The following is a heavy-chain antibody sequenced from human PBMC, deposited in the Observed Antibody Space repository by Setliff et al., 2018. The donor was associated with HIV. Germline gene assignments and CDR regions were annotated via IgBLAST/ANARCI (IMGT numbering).Heavy chain of an antibody. J-gene: IGHJ3*02. V-gene: IGHV4-59*11. CDR3: ARGQGCGGGCHYAFEM. CDR2: IYYSGST. Sequence: SETLSLTCTVSGGSISSHYWSWIRQPPGKGLEWIGSIYYSGSTYDNPSLKTRVSISVDTSKSQFSLKLNSVTAADTAVYYCARGQGCGGGCHYAFEMWGQGTMVTVSS. CDR1: GGSISSHY. D-gene: IGHD2-21*02.